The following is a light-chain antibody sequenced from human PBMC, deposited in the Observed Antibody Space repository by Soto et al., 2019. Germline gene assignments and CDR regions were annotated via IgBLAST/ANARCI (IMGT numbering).Light chain of an antibody. J-gene: IGKJ4*01. CDR3: QKYNSAPALT. CDR2: AAS. V-gene: IGKV1-27*01. Sequence: DIQMTQSPSSLSASVGDRVTITCRASQSISSYLNWYQQKPGKVPKLLIYAASTLQSGVPSRFSGSGSGTDFTLTISSLQPEDVATYYCQKYNSAPALTFGGGTKVDIK. CDR1: QSISSY.